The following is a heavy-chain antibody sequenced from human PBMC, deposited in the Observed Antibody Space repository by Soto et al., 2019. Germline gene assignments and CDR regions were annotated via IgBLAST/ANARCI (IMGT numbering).Heavy chain of an antibody. CDR3: ARDPSSGWYDY. V-gene: IGHV1-3*01. J-gene: IGHJ4*02. CDR2: INAGNGNT. D-gene: IGHD6-19*01. Sequence: ASGKVSCKASGYTFTSYAMHWVRQAPGQRLEWMGWINAGNGNTKYSQKFQGRVTITRDTSASTAYMELSSLRSEDTAVYYCARDPSSGWYDYWGQGTLVTVSS. CDR1: GYTFTSYA.